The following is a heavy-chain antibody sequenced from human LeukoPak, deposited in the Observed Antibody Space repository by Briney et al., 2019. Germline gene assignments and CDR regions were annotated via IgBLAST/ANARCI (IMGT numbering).Heavy chain of an antibody. CDR2: IYYSGST. V-gene: IGHV4-59*01. D-gene: IGHD6-13*01. CDR3: ARYIAAAGNFDY. J-gene: IGHJ4*02. CDR1: GGSISSYY. Sequence: PETLSLTCTVSGGSISSYYWSWIRQPPGKGLEWIGYIYYSGSTNYNPSLKSRVTISVDTSKNQFSLKLSSVTAADTAVYYCARYIAAAGNFDYWGQGTLVTVSS.